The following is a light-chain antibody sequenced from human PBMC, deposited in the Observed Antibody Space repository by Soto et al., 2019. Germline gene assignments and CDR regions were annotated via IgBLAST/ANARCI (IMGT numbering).Light chain of an antibody. V-gene: IGKV4-1*01. CDR3: QQYYSSPVT. J-gene: IGKJ4*01. Sequence: DIVMTQSPDSLAVSPGERATINCKSSQSLVHSSNNKNYLIWYQQKPGQPPKLLIYWASTRASGVPERFSGSGSGTDFTLTISSLQTEDAAVYFCQQYYSSPVTFGGGTKVEIK. CDR1: QSLVHSSNNKNY. CDR2: WAS.